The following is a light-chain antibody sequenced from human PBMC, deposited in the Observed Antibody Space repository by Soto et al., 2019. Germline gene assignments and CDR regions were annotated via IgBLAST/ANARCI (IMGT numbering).Light chain of an antibody. CDR2: EVS. J-gene: IGLJ1*01. V-gene: IGLV2-14*01. CDR1: SSDVGGYNY. CDR3: SSYTSSSTYV. Sequence: QSAMAQPASVSGSPGQSITISCTGTSSDVGGYNYVSLYQQHPGKAPKLMIYEVSNRPAGVSNRFSGSKSGNTASLTISGLQAEDEADYYCSSYTSSSTYVFGTGTKV.